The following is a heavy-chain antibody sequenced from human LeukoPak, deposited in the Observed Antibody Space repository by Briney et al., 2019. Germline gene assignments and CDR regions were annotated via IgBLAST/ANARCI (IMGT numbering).Heavy chain of an antibody. CDR1: GYSFTSYW. V-gene: IGHV5-10-1*01. CDR3: ARRYYGMDV. Sequence: GESLKISCMCSGYSFTSYWISWVRQMRARGLEWMGGIDTSDSYTNYRPSFQGHVTISADKSTSTAYLQWSSLKASDISMFYFARRYYGMDVWGKGTTVTVSA. J-gene: IGHJ6*04. CDR2: IDTSDSYT.